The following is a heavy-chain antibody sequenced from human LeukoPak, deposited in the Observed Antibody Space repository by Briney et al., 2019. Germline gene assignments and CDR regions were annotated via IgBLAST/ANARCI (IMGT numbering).Heavy chain of an antibody. Sequence: GASVKVSCKASGGTFSSYAISWVRQAPGQGLEWMGGIIPIFGTANYAQRFQGRVTITTDESTSTAYMELSSLRSEDTAVYYCARGKGGYDFDYWGQGTLVTVSS. D-gene: IGHD5-12*01. J-gene: IGHJ4*02. CDR2: IIPIFGTA. CDR3: ARGKGGYDFDY. V-gene: IGHV1-69*05. CDR1: GGTFSSYA.